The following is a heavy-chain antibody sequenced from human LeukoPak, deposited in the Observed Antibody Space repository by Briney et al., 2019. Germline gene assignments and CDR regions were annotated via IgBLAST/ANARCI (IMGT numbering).Heavy chain of an antibody. CDR3: ARGYSSSWYLD. J-gene: IGHJ4*02. CDR2: IKQDGSEK. D-gene: IGHD6-13*01. Sequence: GGSLRLSCAASGFTFSSYWVSWVRQAPGKGLEWVANIKQDGSEKYYVDSVKGRFTISRDNAKNSLYLQMNSLRADDTAVYYCARGYSSSWYLDWGQGTLVTVSS. CDR1: GFTFSSYW. V-gene: IGHV3-7*01.